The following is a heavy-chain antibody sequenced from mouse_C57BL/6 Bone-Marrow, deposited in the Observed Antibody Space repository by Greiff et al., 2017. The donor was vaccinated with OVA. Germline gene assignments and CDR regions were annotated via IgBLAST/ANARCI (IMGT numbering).Heavy chain of an antibody. J-gene: IGHJ4*01. CDR1: GFTFSSYA. CDR3: SKGAELELSYAMDY. V-gene: IGHV5-4*03. Sequence: EVKLMESGGGLVKPGGSLKLSCAASGFTFSSYAMSWVRQTPEKRLEWVATISNGGSYTYYPDNVKGRFTISRNNAKNNLYLQMSHLKSEDTAMYYGSKGAELELSYAMDYWGQGTSVTVSS. CDR2: ISNGGSYT. D-gene: IGHD1-1*01.